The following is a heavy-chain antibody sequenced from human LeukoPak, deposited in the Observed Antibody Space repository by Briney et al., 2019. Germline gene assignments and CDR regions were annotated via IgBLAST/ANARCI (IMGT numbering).Heavy chain of an antibody. D-gene: IGHD5-18*01. CDR1: GGSISSYY. CDR3: ARDGYSYGYLPYYYYMDV. CDR2: IYYSGST. J-gene: IGHJ6*03. Sequence: SETLSLTCTVSGGSISSYYWSWIRQPPGKGLEWIGYIYYSGSTNYNPSLKSRVTISVDTSKNQFSLKLSSVTAADTAVYYCARDGYSYGYLPYYYYMDVWGKGTTVTVSS. V-gene: IGHV4-59*01.